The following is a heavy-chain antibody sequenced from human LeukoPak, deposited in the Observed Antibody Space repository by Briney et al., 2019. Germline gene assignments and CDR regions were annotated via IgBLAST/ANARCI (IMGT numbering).Heavy chain of an antibody. V-gene: IGHV1-2*06. D-gene: IGHD2-2*01. CDR1: GYTFSTHY. J-gene: IGHJ4*02. Sequence: GASVKVSCKASGYTFSTHYMHWVRQAPGQGLEWMGRINPNSGGTNYAQKFQGRVTMTRDTSISTAYMELSRLRSDDTAVYYCARGSFRDPSSWGQGTLVTVSS. CDR3: ARGSFRDPSS. CDR2: INPNSGGT.